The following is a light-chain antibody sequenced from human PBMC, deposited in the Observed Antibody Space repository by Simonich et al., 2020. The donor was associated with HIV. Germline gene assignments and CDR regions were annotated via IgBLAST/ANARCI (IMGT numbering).Light chain of an antibody. CDR1: QSVLYSSNNKKY. V-gene: IGKV4-1*01. CDR3: QQYYSTPWT. J-gene: IGKJ1*01. Sequence: DIVMTQSPDSLAVSMVERATINCKSSQSVLYSSNNKKYLARYQQKPGQPPKLLIYWAATRESGVPDRVSGSGSGTDFTLTISSLQAEDVAVYYCQQYYSTPWTFGQGTKVEIK. CDR2: WAA.